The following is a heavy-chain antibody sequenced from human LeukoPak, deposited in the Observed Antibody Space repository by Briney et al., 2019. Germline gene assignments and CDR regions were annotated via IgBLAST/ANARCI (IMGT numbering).Heavy chain of an antibody. CDR3: ARGPGTVGLSP. CDR1: GESFTNYY. J-gene: IGHJ5*02. V-gene: IGHV4-34*01. Sequence: PSETLSLTCNVSGESFTNYYWSWIRQTPEKGLEWIGQIHHSGETSYNPSLRGRLTLSVDRSKNQSSLKETSVTAPDTGVYYCARGPGTVGLSPWGQGTLVNVSS. CDR2: IHHSGET. D-gene: IGHD1/OR15-1a*01.